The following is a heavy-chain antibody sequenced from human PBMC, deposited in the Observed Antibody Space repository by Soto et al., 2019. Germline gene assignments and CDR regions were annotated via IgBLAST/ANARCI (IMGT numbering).Heavy chain of an antibody. CDR1: GVTFSSYT. CDR2: IIPILGIA. Sequence: QVQLVQSGAEVKQPGSSVKVSCTASGVTFSSYTISWVRQAPGQGLEWMGRIIPILGIANYAQKFQGRVTITADKSTSTAYMELSSLRSEDTAVYYCALFTLSSPAGWGQGTLVTVSS. J-gene: IGHJ4*02. CDR3: ALFTLSSPAG. D-gene: IGHD6-13*01. V-gene: IGHV1-69*02.